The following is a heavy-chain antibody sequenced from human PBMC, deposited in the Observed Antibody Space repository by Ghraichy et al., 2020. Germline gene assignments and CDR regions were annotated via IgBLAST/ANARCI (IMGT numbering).Heavy chain of an antibody. CDR2: YYSGST. CDR1: GGSISSIGYS. D-gene: IGHD3-9*01. Sequence: SETLSLTCAVSGGSISSIGYSWSWIRQPPGKGLEWIAYYSGSTYYNPPLQSRVTISVDRSKNRFSLELSSVTAADTAVYFCARVVLDAYFDAGPFDYWGQGILVTVSS. V-gene: IGHV4-30-4*07. J-gene: IGHJ4*02. CDR3: ARVVLDAYFDAGPFDY.